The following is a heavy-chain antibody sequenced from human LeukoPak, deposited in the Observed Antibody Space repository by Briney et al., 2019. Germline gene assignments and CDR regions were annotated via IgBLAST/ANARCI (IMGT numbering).Heavy chain of an antibody. Sequence: SETLSLTCAVSGYSISSGYYWGWIRQPPGKGLEWIGSIYHSGSTYYNPSLKSRVTISVDPFKNQFSLKLSSVTAADTAVYYCARGFGDDAFDIWGRETMDPVSS. CDR2: IYHSGST. CDR1: GYSISSGYY. D-gene: IGHD2-21*01. J-gene: IGHJ3*02. CDR3: ARGFGDDAFDI. V-gene: IGHV4-38-2*01.